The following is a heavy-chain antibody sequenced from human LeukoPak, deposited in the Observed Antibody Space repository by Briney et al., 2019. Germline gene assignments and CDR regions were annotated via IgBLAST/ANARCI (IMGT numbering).Heavy chain of an antibody. Sequence: QPGGSLRLSCLASGFTFSSYSMSWVRQAPGKGLVCVSRINSDGTSTVYADSVKGRFTISRDNAKNTVYLQMSGLGVDDTAVYYCARDNYYSIDYWGQGTLVTVSS. CDR1: GFTFSSYS. J-gene: IGHJ4*02. CDR2: INSDGTST. CDR3: ARDNYYSIDY. V-gene: IGHV3-74*01. D-gene: IGHD1-26*01.